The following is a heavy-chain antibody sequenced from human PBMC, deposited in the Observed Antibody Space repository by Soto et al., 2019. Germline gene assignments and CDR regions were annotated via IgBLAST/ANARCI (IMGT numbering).Heavy chain of an antibody. CDR2: IYYSGST. Sequence: PSETLSLTCTVSGGSISSSSYYWGWIRQPPGKGLEWIGSIYYSGSTYYNPSLKSRVTISVDTSKNQFSLKLSSVTAADTAVYYCARPGRPQLLWFGENPDYYYYGMDVWGQGTTVTVSS. J-gene: IGHJ6*02. D-gene: IGHD3-10*01. CDR1: GGSISSSSYY. V-gene: IGHV4-39*01. CDR3: ARPGRPQLLWFGENPDYYYYGMDV.